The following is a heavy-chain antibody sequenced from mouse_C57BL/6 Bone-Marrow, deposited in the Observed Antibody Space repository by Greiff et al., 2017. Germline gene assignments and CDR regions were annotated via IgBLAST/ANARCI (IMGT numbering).Heavy chain of an antibody. CDR3: ASPYYYGSSFDV. CDR2: IHPNSGST. Sequence: QVQLQQSGPELVKPGASVKLSCKASGYTFTSYWMHWVKQRPGQGLEWIGMIHPNSGSTNYNEKFKSKATLTVDKSSSTAYMQLSSLTSEDSAVYYCASPYYYGSSFDVWGTGTTVTVSS. D-gene: IGHD1-1*01. CDR1: GYTFTSYW. V-gene: IGHV1-64*01. J-gene: IGHJ1*03.